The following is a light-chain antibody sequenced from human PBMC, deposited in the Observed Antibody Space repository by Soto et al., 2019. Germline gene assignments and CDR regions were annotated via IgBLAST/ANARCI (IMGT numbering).Light chain of an antibody. V-gene: IGKV3-20*01. Sequence: EIVLTQSPDTLSLSPGERATLSCRASQSVGNNYLAWYQQKPGQAPRLLIYDASIRATGIPDRFSGSGSGTDFTLTISRLEPEDFAVYYCQQCAYSPRTFGQGTKVEVK. CDR1: QSVGNNY. CDR2: DAS. CDR3: QQCAYSPRT. J-gene: IGKJ1*01.